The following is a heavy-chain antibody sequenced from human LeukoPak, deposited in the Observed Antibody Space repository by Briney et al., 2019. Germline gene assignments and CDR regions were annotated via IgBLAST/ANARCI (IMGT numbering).Heavy chain of an antibody. Sequence: GGSLRLSCAASGFTFSTSWMSWVRQAPVKGLEWVANIKHDASETNYVDSVKGRFTISRGNAKNSLYLQMNSLRAEDTAVYYCARPRVTDSWGQGTLVTVSS. J-gene: IGHJ4*02. V-gene: IGHV3-7*01. CDR2: IKHDASET. CDR3: ARPRVTDS. CDR1: GFTFSTSW.